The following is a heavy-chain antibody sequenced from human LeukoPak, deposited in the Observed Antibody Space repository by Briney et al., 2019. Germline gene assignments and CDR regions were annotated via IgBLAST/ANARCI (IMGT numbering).Heavy chain of an antibody. D-gene: IGHD5-18*01. J-gene: IGHJ4*02. CDR3: ARGGGYSYGSFDY. Sequence: GGSLRLSCAASGFTFSNYAMHWVRQAPGKGLEWVAVISDHGGEKYYADSVRGRFTISRDNSMDTLYLQMNSLRAEDTAVYHCARGGGYSYGSFDYWGQGTLVAVSS. CDR1: GFTFSNYA. CDR2: ISDHGGEK. V-gene: IGHV3-30*03.